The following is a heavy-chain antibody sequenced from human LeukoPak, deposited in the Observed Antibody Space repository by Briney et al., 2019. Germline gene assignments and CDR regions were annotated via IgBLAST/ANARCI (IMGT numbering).Heavy chain of an antibody. CDR2: INAGNGNT. V-gene: IGHV1-3*01. CDR1: GYTFTNHA. J-gene: IGHJ4*02. D-gene: IGHD6-19*01. CDR3: ATGRSGCFSY. Sequence: ASVKVSCEASGYTFTNHAMHWVRQAPGQRLEWMGWINAGNGNTKYSQKFQGRVTITRDTSASTAYMELSSLRSEDTAVYYCATGRSGCFSYWGQGTLVTVSS.